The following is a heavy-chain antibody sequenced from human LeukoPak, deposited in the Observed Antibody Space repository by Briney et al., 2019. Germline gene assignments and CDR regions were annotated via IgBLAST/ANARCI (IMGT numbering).Heavy chain of an antibody. CDR1: GFTFSSYA. V-gene: IGHV3-23*01. CDR3: ARAGGYSYGYRSGYFDY. D-gene: IGHD5-18*01. Sequence: GGSLRLSCAASGFTFSSYAMSWVRQAPGKGLEWVSAISGSGGSTYYADSVKGRFTISRDNSKNTLYLQMNSLRAEDTAVYYCARAGGYSYGYRSGYFDYWGQGTLVTVSS. CDR2: ISGSGGST. J-gene: IGHJ4*02.